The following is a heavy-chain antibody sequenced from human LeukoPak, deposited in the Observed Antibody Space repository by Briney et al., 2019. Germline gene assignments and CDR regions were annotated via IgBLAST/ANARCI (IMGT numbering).Heavy chain of an antibody. CDR1: GDSISSYY. Sequence: SETLSLTCIVSGDSISSYYWSWIRQTPGKELEGLGYIYYCGFTSYNSSLKCRVTISLDTSKNQFSSNYTSVAAAATAVYYCARGYSSSGCYFDYWGQGVLVTVSS. J-gene: IGHJ4*02. CDR2: IYYCGFT. D-gene: IGHD5-18*01. V-gene: IGHV4-59*01. CDR3: ARGYSSSGCYFDY.